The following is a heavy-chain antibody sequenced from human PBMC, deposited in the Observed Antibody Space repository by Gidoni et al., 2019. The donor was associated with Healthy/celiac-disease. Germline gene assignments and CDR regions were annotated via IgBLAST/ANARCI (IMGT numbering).Heavy chain of an antibody. CDR3: ARSPYLGLGYFDY. CDR1: GFALSTSGMC. J-gene: IGHJ4*02. V-gene: IGHV2-70*01. D-gene: IGHD3-16*01. Sequence: QVTLRESGPALVKPTQTLTLTCTSSGFALSTSGMCVSWIRQPPGKALEWLALIDWDDDKHYSTSLKTRLTISKDTSENQVVLKMTNMDPVDTATYYCARSPYLGLGYFDYWGQGTLVTVSS. CDR2: IDWDDDK.